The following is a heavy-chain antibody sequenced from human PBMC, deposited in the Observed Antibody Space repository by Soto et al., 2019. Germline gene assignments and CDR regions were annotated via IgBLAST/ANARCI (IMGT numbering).Heavy chain of an antibody. CDR2: IKSRTDGGTI. Sequence: EVQLVESGGDLVWPGGSLRLSCAASGFTFSYAWMSWVRQAPGRGLEWVGRIKSRTDGGTIDYAAPVKGRFTISRDDSKNTLSLQMNSLKTEDTAVYYCTTVGDLGDFVDYWGQGTLVTVSS. CDR1: GFTFSYAW. V-gene: IGHV3-15*01. D-gene: IGHD3-10*01. J-gene: IGHJ4*02. CDR3: TTVGDLGDFVDY.